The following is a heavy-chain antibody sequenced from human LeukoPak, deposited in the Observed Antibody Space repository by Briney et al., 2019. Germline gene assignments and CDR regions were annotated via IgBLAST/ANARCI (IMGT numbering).Heavy chain of an antibody. V-gene: IGHV4-38-2*02. CDR3: ARDSSTTVVPYYMDV. D-gene: IGHD4-23*01. CDR2: IYHSGST. CDR1: GYSISSGYY. Sequence: TSETLSLTCTVSGYSISSGYYWGWIRQPPGKGLEWIGSIYHSGSTNYNPSLKSRVTISVDTSKNQFSLKLSSVTAADTAVYYCARDSSTTVVPYYMDVWGKGTTVTVSS. J-gene: IGHJ6*03.